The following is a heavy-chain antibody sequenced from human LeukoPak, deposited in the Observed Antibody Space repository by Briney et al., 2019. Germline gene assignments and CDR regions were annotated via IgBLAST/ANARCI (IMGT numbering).Heavy chain of an antibody. V-gene: IGHV3-7*03. CDR3: ARDRYSGSYPIDY. CDR1: GFTFSSYW. D-gene: IGHD1-26*01. Sequence: GGSLRLSCAASGFTFSSYWMSWVCQAPGKGLEWVANINQDGSEKYYVDSVKGRFTISRDNAKNSLDLQMNSLRAEDTAVYYCARDRYSGSYPIDYWGQGTLVTVSS. CDR2: INQDGSEK. J-gene: IGHJ4*02.